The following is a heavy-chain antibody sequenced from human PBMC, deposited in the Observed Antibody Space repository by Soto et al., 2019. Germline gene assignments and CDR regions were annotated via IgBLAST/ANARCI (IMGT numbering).Heavy chain of an antibody. Sequence: PXGTLSLTCAVYGGSFSGYYWSWIRQPPGKGLEWIGEINHSGSTNYNPSLKSRVTISVDTSKNQFSLKLSSVTAADTAVYYCARTLWLQYLNWFDPWGQGTLVTVSS. D-gene: IGHD4-4*01. CDR1: GGSFSGYY. CDR3: ARTLWLQYLNWFDP. CDR2: INHSGST. V-gene: IGHV4-34*01. J-gene: IGHJ5*02.